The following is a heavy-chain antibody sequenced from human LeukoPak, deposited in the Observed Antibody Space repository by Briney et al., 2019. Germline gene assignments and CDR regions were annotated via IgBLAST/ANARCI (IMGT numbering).Heavy chain of an antibody. J-gene: IGHJ5*02. V-gene: IGHV1-2*02. CDR2: INPNSGDT. CDR3: ATGAPGLLRIEKEWENWFDP. Sequence: ASVKVSCKASGYSFIGYYMHWVRQAPGQGLEWMGWINPNSGDTNYAQKFKGRVTMTRDTSISTAYMELSSLRYDETAVYYCATGAPGLLRIEKEWENWFDPGGQETLVTVSS. CDR1: GYSFIGYY. D-gene: IGHD1-26*01.